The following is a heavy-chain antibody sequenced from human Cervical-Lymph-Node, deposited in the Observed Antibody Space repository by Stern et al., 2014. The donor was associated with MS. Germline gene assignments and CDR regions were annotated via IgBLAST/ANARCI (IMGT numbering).Heavy chain of an antibody. CDR3: ARPGDDTAKYGLDV. V-gene: IGHV5-51*03. J-gene: IGHJ6*02. Sequence: VQLVQSGAEVKKPGESLKISCKGSGYSFATYWIGWVRQLPGKGLEWMGIIHPGDSDTRYSSSFQGQVTISAQQSISTAYPPSSSLKASDTAMYYCARPGDDTAKYGLDVWGQGTTVTVSS. CDR2: IHPGDSDT. CDR1: GYSFATYW. D-gene: IGHD5-18*01.